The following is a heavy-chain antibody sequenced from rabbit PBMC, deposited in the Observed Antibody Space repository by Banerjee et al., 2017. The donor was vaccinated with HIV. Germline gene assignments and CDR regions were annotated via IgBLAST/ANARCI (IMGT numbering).Heavy chain of an antibody. CDR3: VRDSSGWGRYFNL. CDR1: GFTINNNYH. CDR2: IYAGKGNT. J-gene: IGHJ4*01. Sequence: QLVESGGGLVQPGGSLTLSCKASGFTINNNYHMSWVRQAPGKGLEWIGIIYAGKGNTYYANWVNGRFTISNHNAQNTLYLQLNSLTAADTATYFCVRDSSGWGRYFNLWGPGTLVTVS. D-gene: IGHD4-1*01. V-gene: IGHV1S7*01.